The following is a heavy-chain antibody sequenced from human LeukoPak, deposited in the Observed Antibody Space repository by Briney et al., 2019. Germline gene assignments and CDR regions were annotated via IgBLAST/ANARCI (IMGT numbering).Heavy chain of an antibody. Sequence: SVKVSCKASGGTFSSYAISWVRQAPGQGLEWMGGIIPIFGTANYAQKFQGRVTITADESTSTAYMELSSLRSEDTAVYYCARSLGTDQLLLRTFDYWGQGTLVTASS. CDR1: GGTFSSYA. V-gene: IGHV1-69*13. J-gene: IGHJ4*02. D-gene: IGHD2-2*01. CDR2: IIPIFGTA. CDR3: ARSLGTDQLLLRTFDY.